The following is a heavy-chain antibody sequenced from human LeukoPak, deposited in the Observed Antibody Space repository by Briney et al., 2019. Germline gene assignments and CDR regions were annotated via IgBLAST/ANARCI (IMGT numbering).Heavy chain of an antibody. Sequence: GGSLRLSCAASGFTFSSYSMNWVRQAPGKGLEWVSSTSSSSSYIYYADSVKGRFTISRDNAKNSLYLQMNSLRAEDTAVYYCARDQNRFGEGYYYYYMDVWGKGTTVTISS. D-gene: IGHD3-10*01. CDR1: GFTFSSYS. V-gene: IGHV3-21*01. CDR2: TSSSSSYI. J-gene: IGHJ6*03. CDR3: ARDQNRFGEGYYYYYMDV.